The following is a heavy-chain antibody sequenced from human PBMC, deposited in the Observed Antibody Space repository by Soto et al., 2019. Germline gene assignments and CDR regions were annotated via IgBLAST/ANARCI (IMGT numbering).Heavy chain of an antibody. CDR3: ARFRPMVTVVNFRYYGMDA. D-gene: IGHD5-18*01. CDR2: ISAYNGNT. CDR1: GYTFTSYG. J-gene: IGHJ6*02. Sequence: ASVKVSCKASGYTFTSYGISWVRQAPGRGLEWMGWISAYNGNTNYAQKLQGRVTMTTDTSTSTAYMELRSLRSDDTAVYYCARFRPMVTVVNFRYYGMDAWGQGTTVTV. V-gene: IGHV1-18*01.